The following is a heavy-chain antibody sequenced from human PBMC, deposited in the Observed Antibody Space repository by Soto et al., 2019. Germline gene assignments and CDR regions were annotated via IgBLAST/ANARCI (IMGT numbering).Heavy chain of an antibody. CDR2: ISYDGSNK. Sequence: QVQLVESGGGVVQPGGSLRLSCAASGFTFSSYGMHWVRQAPGKGLEWVAVISYDGSNKYYADSVKGRFTISRDNSKNTLYLQMNSLRAEDTAVYYCAKARAYYYDSSALGDYWGQGTLVTVSS. CDR1: GFTFSSYG. D-gene: IGHD3-22*01. V-gene: IGHV3-30*18. J-gene: IGHJ4*02. CDR3: AKARAYYYDSSALGDY.